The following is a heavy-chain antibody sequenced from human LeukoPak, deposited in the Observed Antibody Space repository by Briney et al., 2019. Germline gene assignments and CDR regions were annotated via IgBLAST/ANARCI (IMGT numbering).Heavy chain of an antibody. CDR2: IKQDGSEK. J-gene: IGHJ4*02. CDR1: GFTFSSYS. CDR3: ARAGAVAVIRQGFDY. V-gene: IGHV3-7*01. D-gene: IGHD6-19*01. Sequence: GGSLRLSCAASGFTFSSYSMNWVRQAPGKGLERVANIKQDGSEKYYVDSVKGRFTISRDNAKNSLYLQMNSLRAEDTAVYYCARAGAVAVIRQGFDYWGQGTLVTVSS.